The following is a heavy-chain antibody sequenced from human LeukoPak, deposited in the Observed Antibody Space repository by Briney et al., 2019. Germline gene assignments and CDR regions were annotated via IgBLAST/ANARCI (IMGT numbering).Heavy chain of an antibody. D-gene: IGHD6-19*01. J-gene: IGHJ6*03. V-gene: IGHV3-23*01. CDR2: ICGSGGST. CDR1: GFTFSSYG. CDR3: AKGGNSGRTYYYCYMDV. Sequence: GGSLRLSCAASGFTFSSYGMSWVRQAPGEGLEWVSSICGSGGSTYYADSVKGRFTISRDSSKNTVYLQMNGLRAEDTAVYYCAKGGNSGRTYYYCYMDVWGKGTTVTVSS.